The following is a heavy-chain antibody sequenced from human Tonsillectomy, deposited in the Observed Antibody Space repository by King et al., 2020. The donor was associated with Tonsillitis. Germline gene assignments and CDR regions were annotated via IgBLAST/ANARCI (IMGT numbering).Heavy chain of an antibody. CDR2: ISYDGSNK. V-gene: IGHV3-30*18. Sequence: VQLVESGGGVVQPGRSLRLSCAASGFTFSSYGMHWVRQAPGKGLEWVAVISYDGSNKYYADAVKGRFTISRDNSKNTLYLQMNSLRAEDTAVYYCMKDVGDYYRYYYGRDVWGQGPTVTVSS. J-gene: IGHJ6*02. CDR3: MKDVGDYYRYYYGRDV. CDR1: GFTFSSYG. D-gene: IGHD3-22*01.